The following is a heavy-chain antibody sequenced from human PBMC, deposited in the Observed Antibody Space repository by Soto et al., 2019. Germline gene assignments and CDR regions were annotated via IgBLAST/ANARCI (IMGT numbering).Heavy chain of an antibody. D-gene: IGHD3-10*01. V-gene: IGHV1-46*03. Sequence: QVQLVQSGAEVKKPGASVKVSCKASGYTFTSFYMHWVRQAPGQGLEWMGIINPSGGSTSYAQKFQGRVTMTRDTSTTTVYMELSSLSSEDTAVYYCARELNGSGSYLGAFDIWGQGTMVTVSS. CDR1: GYTFTSFY. CDR3: ARELNGSGSYLGAFDI. J-gene: IGHJ3*02. CDR2: INPSGGST.